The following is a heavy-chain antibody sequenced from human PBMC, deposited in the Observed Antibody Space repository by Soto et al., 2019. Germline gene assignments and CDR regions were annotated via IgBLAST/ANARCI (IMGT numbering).Heavy chain of an antibody. Sequence: GGSLRLSCVVSGFIFSNYGMRWVRQAPGKGLEWVSSISESGGSTYYAGSVKGRFTLSRDNSKNTMYLQLNSLRPDGTAVYYCARRSYCSSTSCDKFFDNWGQGTLVTVSS. D-gene: IGHD2-2*02. CDR2: ISESGGST. CDR3: ARRSYCSSTSCDKFFDN. J-gene: IGHJ4*02. CDR1: GFIFSNYG. V-gene: IGHV3-23*01.